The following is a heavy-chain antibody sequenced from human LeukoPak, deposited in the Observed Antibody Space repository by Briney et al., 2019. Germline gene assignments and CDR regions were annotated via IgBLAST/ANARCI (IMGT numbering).Heavy chain of an antibody. D-gene: IGHD3-10*01. CDR2: IRYDGSNK. CDR3: ARSRGPTYGAGSYSPYFDS. Sequence: GGSLRLSCAASGFTFSSYWMSWVRQAPGKGLEWVAFIRYDGSNKYYADSVKGRFTISRDNAKNSLYLQMNSLRAEDTAVYYCARSRGPTYGAGSYSPYFDSWGQGTLVTVSS. CDR1: GFTFSSYW. V-gene: IGHV3-33*08. J-gene: IGHJ4*02.